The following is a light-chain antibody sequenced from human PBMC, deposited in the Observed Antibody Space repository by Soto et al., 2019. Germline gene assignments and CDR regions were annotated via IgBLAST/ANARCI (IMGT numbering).Light chain of an antibody. CDR2: EVR. CDR1: SSDVGGHNY. CDR3: SSYTSRSSLV. Sequence: QSALTQPASVSGSPGQSITISCTGTSSDVGGHNYVSWYQQHPGKAPKLLIYEVRNRPSGVSRRFSGSRSGNTASLTISGLQAEDEADYYCSSYTSRSSLVFGGGTKVTVL. J-gene: IGLJ3*02. V-gene: IGLV2-14*03.